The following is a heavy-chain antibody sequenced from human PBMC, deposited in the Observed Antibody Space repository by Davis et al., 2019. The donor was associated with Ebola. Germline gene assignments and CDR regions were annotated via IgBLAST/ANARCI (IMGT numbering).Heavy chain of an antibody. D-gene: IGHD6-6*01. J-gene: IGHJ4*02. V-gene: IGHV3-23*01. CDR3: AKGSSYSSSYDY. CDR1: GFTFSSYA. CDR2: ISGSGGST. Sequence: GGSLRLSCAASGFTFSSYAMSWVRQTPGKGLEWVSAISGSGGSTYYADSVKGRFTISRDNSKNTLYLQMNSLRAEDTAVYYCAKGSSYSSSYDYWGQGTLVTVSS.